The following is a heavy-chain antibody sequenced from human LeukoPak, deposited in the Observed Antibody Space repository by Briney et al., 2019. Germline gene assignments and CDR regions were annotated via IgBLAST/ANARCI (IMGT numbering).Heavy chain of an antibody. J-gene: IGHJ4*02. CDR1: GGSLSGYY. V-gene: IGHV4-34*01. CDR3: ASGTPGYSSSWYLY. CDR2: INRSGST. D-gene: IGHD6-13*01. Sequence: SETLSLTCAVYGGSLSGYYWSWIRQPPGKGLEWIGEINRSGSTNYNPSLKSRVTISVDTSKNQFSLKLSSVTAADTAVYYCASGTPGYSSSWYLYWGQGTLVTVSS.